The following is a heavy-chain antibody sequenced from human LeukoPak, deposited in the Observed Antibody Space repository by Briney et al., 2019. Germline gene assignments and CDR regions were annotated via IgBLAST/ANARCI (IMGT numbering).Heavy chain of an antibody. CDR1: GFTVGSNY. D-gene: IGHD3-22*01. Sequence: GGSLRLSCAASGFTVGSNYMSWVRQAPGKGLEWVSIIYRGGSTNYADSVKGRFTISRDTSKNRLYLQMNSLRAEDTAVYYCARLSANSSAYFFDYWGQGTLVTVSS. CDR2: IYRGGST. J-gene: IGHJ4*02. V-gene: IGHV3-66*04. CDR3: ARLSANSSAYFFDY.